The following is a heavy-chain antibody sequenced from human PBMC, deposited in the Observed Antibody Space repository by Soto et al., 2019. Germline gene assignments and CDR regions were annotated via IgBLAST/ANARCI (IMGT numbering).Heavy chain of an antibody. CDR3: AREDNGGIAAAGPDYYYYMDV. J-gene: IGHJ6*03. Sequence: ASVKVSCKASGYTFTSYAMHWVRQAPGQRLEWMGWINAGNGNTKYSQKFQGRVTITRDTSASTAYMELSSLRSDDTAVYYCAREDNGGIAAAGPDYYYYMDVWGKGTTVTVSS. D-gene: IGHD6-13*01. V-gene: IGHV1-3*01. CDR2: INAGNGNT. CDR1: GYTFTSYA.